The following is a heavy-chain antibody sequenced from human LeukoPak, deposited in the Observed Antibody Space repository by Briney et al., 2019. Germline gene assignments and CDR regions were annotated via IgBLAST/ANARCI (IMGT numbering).Heavy chain of an antibody. Sequence: PGGSLRLSCAVSGLTFSRYAMSWVRQAPGKGLEWVSAMSESGSGTYYADSVKGRFTISRDNSKDTLSLQMNSLRAEDTAVYYCAKDIAQGYTFGSIEQDYWGQGTLVTVSS. V-gene: IGHV3-23*01. J-gene: IGHJ4*02. CDR3: AKDIAQGYTFGSIEQDY. CDR1: GLTFSRYA. CDR2: MSESGSGT. D-gene: IGHD5-18*01.